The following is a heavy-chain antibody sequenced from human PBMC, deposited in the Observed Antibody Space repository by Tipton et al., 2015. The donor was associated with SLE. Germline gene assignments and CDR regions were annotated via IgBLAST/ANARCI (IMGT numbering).Heavy chain of an antibody. D-gene: IGHD2-2*01. CDR3: ARAPRRYCGTSSCPGTLDI. J-gene: IGHJ3*02. Sequence: TLSLTCTVYGGSFSGYYWTWIRQPPGKGLEWIGEINHSASTNYNPSLKSRVTISVDTSKNQFSLKLNSVTAADTAMYYCARAPRRYCGTSSCPGTLDIWGQGTMVTVSS. CDR1: GGSFSGYY. V-gene: IGHV4-34*01. CDR2: INHSAST.